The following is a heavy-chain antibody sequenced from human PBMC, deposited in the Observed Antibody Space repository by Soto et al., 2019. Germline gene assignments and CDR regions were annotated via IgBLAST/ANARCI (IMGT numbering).Heavy chain of an antibody. Sequence: GASVKVSCKASGGTFSSYAISWVRQAPGQGLEWMGGIIPIFGTANYAQKFQGRVTITADESTSTAYMELSSLRSEDTAVYYCAREYDRPPNWFDPWGQGTLVTVSS. V-gene: IGHV1-69*13. CDR1: GGTFSSYA. D-gene: IGHD3-22*01. CDR2: IIPIFGTA. J-gene: IGHJ5*02. CDR3: AREYDRPPNWFDP.